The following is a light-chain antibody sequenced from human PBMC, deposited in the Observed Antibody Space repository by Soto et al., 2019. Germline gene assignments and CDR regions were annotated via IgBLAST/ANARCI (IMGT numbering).Light chain of an antibody. V-gene: IGLV2-23*03. Sequence: QSALTQPASVSGSPGQSITISCTGTSSDVGSYNLVSWYQQHPGKAPKDMIYEGNKRPSGVSNRFSGSKSGNTASLTISGLQAEDEADYYCCSYVGSSNVFGTGTKVTVL. CDR2: EGN. CDR1: SSDVGSYNL. CDR3: CSYVGSSNV. J-gene: IGLJ1*01.